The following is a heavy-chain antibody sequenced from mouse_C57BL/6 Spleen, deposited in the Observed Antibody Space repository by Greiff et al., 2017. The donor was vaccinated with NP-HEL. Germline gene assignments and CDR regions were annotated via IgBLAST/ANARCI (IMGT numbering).Heavy chain of an antibody. V-gene: IGHV1-64*01. D-gene: IGHD2-4*01. J-gene: IGHJ1*03. CDR3: ATGVGYDYEVPYWYFDV. CDR1: GYTFTSYW. Sequence: QVQLQQPGAELVKPGASVKLSCKASGYTFTSYWMHWVKQRPGQGLEWIGMIHPNSGSTNYNEKFKSKATLTVDKSSSTAYMQLSSLTSEDSAVYYCATGVGYDYEVPYWYFDVWGTGTTVTVSS. CDR2: IHPNSGST.